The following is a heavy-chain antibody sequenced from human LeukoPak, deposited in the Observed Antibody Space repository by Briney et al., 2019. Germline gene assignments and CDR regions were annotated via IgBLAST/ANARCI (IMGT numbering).Heavy chain of an antibody. CDR3: ARVRVTRANWFDP. Sequence: GRSLRLSCAASGFIFSDYWMVWVRKAPGKGLVWVSRILSDGSSATYADSVKGRFTISRDIAKNTVYLQMNSLRVEDTAVYYCARVRVTRANWFDPWGQGTLVTVSS. V-gene: IGHV3-74*01. D-gene: IGHD2-2*01. CDR1: GFIFSDYW. J-gene: IGHJ5*02. CDR2: ILSDGSSA.